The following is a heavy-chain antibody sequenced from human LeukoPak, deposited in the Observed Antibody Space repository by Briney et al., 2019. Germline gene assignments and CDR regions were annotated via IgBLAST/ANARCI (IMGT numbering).Heavy chain of an antibody. CDR2: ISAYNGNT. CDR1: GYTFTRYG. V-gene: IGHV1-18*01. Sequence: ASVKVSCKASGYTFTRYGISWVRQAPGQGLEWMGWISAYNGNTNYAQKLQGRVTMTTDTSTSTAYMELRSLRSDDTAVYYCARSGYGSGSYYLKYNWFDPWGQGTLVTVSP. J-gene: IGHJ5*02. D-gene: IGHD3-10*01. CDR3: ARSGYGSGSYYLKYNWFDP.